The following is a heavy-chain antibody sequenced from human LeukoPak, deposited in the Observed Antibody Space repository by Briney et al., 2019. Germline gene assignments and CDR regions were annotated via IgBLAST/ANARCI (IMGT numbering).Heavy chain of an antibody. CDR2: INSDGSST. CDR1: GFAFSNYW. V-gene: IGHV3-74*03. CDR3: ARDQRYCSSSSCPWEPFDY. J-gene: IGHJ4*02. D-gene: IGHD2-2*01. Sequence: PGGSLRLSCAASGFAFSNYWIHWVRQAPGKGLVWVSHINSDGSSTTYADSVKGRFTISRDNAKNSLYLQMNSLRAEDTAVYYCARDQRYCSSSSCPWEPFDYWGQGTLVTVSS.